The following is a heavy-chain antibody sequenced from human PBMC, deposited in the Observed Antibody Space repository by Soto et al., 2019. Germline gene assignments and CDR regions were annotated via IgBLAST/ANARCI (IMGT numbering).Heavy chain of an antibody. V-gene: IGHV2-5*01. CDR2: IYWNENK. D-gene: IGHD2-21*02. Sequence: QITLEESGPTLAKPTQTLTLTCTFSGFSLTTSGVGAGWIRQPPGKALEWLALIYWNENKRFSPSLKTRITITKDTSKNQVVLTMTNMDPVDTATYYCAHITLVTIIDSWGQGTLVTVSS. CDR3: AHITLVTIIDS. CDR1: GFSLTTSGVG. J-gene: IGHJ4*02.